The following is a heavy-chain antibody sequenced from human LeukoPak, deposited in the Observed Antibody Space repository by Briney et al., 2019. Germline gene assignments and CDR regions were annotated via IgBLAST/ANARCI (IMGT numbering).Heavy chain of an antibody. V-gene: IGHV3-7*01. CDR2: IKQDGSEK. CDR3: ATHRGYSYGTAEDFDY. Sequence: PGVSLRLSCAASGFTFSHYWMSWVRQAPGKGLEWVANIKQDGSEKYYVDSVKGRFTISRDNAKNSLYLQMNSLRAEDTALYYCATHRGYSYGTAEDFDYWGQETLVTVSS. D-gene: IGHD5-18*01. J-gene: IGHJ4*02. CDR1: GFTFSHYW.